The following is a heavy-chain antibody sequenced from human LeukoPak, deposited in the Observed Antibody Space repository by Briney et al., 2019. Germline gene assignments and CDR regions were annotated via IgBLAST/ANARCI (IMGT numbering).Heavy chain of an antibody. CDR1: GYSISSGYY. CDR3: AREPRSYDILTGYYPDYYMDV. Sequence: PSETLSLTCTVSGYSISSGYYWGWIRQPPGKGLEWIGSIYHSGSTYYNPSLKSRVTISVDTSKNQFSLKLSSVTAADTAVYYCAREPRSYDILTGYYPDYYMDVWGKGTTVTISS. J-gene: IGHJ6*03. V-gene: IGHV4-38-2*02. CDR2: IYHSGST. D-gene: IGHD3-9*01.